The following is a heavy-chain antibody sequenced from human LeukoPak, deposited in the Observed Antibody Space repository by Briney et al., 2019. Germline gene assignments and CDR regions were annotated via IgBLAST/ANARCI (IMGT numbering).Heavy chain of an antibody. CDR1: GFAFSSYF. CDR2: IKQDESEK. Sequence: PGGSLRLSCAASGFAFSSYFMGWVRQAPGKGLQWVAHIKQDESEKYFVDSVKGRFTISRDNARNSLYLQRNSLRAEDTAVYYCARSLFSARRSPFDSWGQGTLVTVSS. CDR3: ARSLFSARRSPFDS. D-gene: IGHD2-21*01. J-gene: IGHJ4*02. V-gene: IGHV3-7*01.